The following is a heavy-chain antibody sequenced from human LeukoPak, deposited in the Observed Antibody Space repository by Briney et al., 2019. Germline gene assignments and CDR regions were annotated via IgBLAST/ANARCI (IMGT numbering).Heavy chain of an antibody. D-gene: IGHD3-22*01. CDR3: TTDSAVYYYYDSSGSDFDY. J-gene: IGHJ4*02. CDR1: GFTFSNAW. Sequence: GGSVRLSCAASGFTFSNAWMNWVRQAPGKGLEWVGRIKSKTDGGTTDYAAPVKGRFTISRDDSKNTLYLQMNSLKTEDTAVYYCTTDSAVYYYYDSSGSDFDYWGQGTLVTVSS. CDR2: IKSKTDGGTT. V-gene: IGHV3-15*07.